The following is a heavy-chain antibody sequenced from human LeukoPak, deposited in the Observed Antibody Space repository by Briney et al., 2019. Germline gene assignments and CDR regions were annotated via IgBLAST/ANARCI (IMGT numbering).Heavy chain of an antibody. CDR1: GYSFTSYW. CDR2: IYPGDSDT. Sequence: GESLKISCQGSGYSFTSYWIAWVRQMPEKGLEWMGIIYPGDSDTRYSPSFQGQATISADKSISTAYLQWSSLKASDAAMYYCARHDSSGYYRYWGQGTLVTVSS. CDR3: ARHDSSGYYRY. D-gene: IGHD3-22*01. V-gene: IGHV5-51*01. J-gene: IGHJ4*02.